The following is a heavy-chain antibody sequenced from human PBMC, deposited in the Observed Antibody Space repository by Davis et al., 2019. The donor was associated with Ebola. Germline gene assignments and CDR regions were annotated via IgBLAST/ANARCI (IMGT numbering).Heavy chain of an antibody. CDR1: GGSIRDYY. CDR2: IFYIGTT. CDR3: ARHTAPIYGIDV. Sequence: SETLSLTCTVSGGSIRDYYWNWPRQTPGKGLEWIGHIFYIGTTQYNPSLKNRVTISVDTSKKQFSLRVTSVTAADTAVYYCARHTAPIYGIDVWGQGTTVTVSS. D-gene: IGHD5-18*01. J-gene: IGHJ6*02. V-gene: IGHV4-59*08.